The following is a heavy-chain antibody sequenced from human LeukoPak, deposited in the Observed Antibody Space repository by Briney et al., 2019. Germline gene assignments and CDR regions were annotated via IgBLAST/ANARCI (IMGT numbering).Heavy chain of an antibody. D-gene: IGHD1-14*01. CDR3: ATNHGGVDAFDI. V-gene: IGHV1-69*04. J-gene: IGHJ3*02. CDR1: GGTFSSYA. CDR2: IIPILGIA. Sequence: ASVKVSCKASGGTFSSYAISWVRQAPGQGLEWMGRIIPILGIANYAQKFQGRVTITADKSTSTAYMELSSLRSEDTAVYYCATNHGGVDAFDIWGQGTMVTVSS.